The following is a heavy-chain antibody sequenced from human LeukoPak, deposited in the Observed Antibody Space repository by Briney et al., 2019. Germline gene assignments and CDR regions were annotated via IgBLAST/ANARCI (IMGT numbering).Heavy chain of an antibody. J-gene: IGHJ3*02. D-gene: IGHD3-22*01. CDR2: IIPILGIA. CDR3: ARDWSLGGSRSGSRGYYYVGAFDI. CDR1: GYTFTSYG. Sequence: GASVKVSCKASGYTFTSYGISWVRQAPGQGLEWTGRIIPILGIANYAQKFQGRVTITADKSTSTAYMELSSLRSEDTAVYYCARDWSLGGSRSGSRGYYYVGAFDIWGQGTMVTVSS. V-gene: IGHV1-69*04.